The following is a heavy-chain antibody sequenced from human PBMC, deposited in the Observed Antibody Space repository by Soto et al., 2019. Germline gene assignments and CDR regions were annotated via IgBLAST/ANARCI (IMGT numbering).Heavy chain of an antibody. CDR2: FDPEDGET. J-gene: IGHJ6*03. D-gene: IGHD2-15*01. CDR3: ARRSGYYYYYMDV. Sequence: ASVKVSCKVSGYTLTELSMHWVRQAPGKGLEWMGGFDPEDGETNYAQKFQGRVTITADKSTSTAYMELSSLRSEDTAVYYCARRSGYYYYYMDVWGKGTTVTVSS. V-gene: IGHV1-24*01. CDR1: GYTLTELS.